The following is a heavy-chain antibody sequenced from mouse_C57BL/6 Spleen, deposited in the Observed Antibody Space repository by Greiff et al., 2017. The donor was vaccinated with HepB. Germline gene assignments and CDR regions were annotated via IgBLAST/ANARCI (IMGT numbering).Heavy chain of an antibody. Sequence: ESGPGLVKPSQSLSLTCSVTGYSITSGYYWNWIRQFPGNKLEWMGYISYDGSNNYNPSLKNRISITRDTSKNQFFLKLNSVTTEDTATYYCAREYYGTYYFDYWGQGTTLTVSS. CDR2: ISYDGSN. CDR1: GYSITSGYY. V-gene: IGHV3-6*01. CDR3: AREYYGTYYFDY. D-gene: IGHD1-2*01. J-gene: IGHJ2*01.